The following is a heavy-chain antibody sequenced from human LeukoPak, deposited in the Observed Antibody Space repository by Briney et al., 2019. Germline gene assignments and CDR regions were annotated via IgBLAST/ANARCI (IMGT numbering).Heavy chain of an antibody. CDR2: ISSGSTYT. V-gene: IGHV3-11*06. CDR1: GFTFSDYY. J-gene: IGHJ4*02. Sequence: GGSLRLSCAASGFTFSDYYMSWIRQAPGKGLEWVSYISSGSTYTNYADSVKGRFTISRDTSKNTLYLQMNSLGAEDTAVYYCARDRTTFVDYWGQGTLVTVSS. D-gene: IGHD3-16*01. CDR3: ARDRTTFVDY.